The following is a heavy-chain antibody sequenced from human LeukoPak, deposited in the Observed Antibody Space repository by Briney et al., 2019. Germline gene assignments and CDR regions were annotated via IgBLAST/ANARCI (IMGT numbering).Heavy chain of an antibody. Sequence: SETLSLTCSVSGASIDRSTYYWGWIRQTPGKGLEWIGNIYYSGSTYYNPSLKSRVTISVDTSKNQFSLKLSFVTAADTVVYYCARSYYYGSGSYWFDPWGQGTLVTVS. CDR1: GASIDRSTYY. D-gene: IGHD3-10*01. CDR3: ARSYYYGSGSYWFDP. CDR2: IYYSGST. J-gene: IGHJ5*02. V-gene: IGHV4-39*01.